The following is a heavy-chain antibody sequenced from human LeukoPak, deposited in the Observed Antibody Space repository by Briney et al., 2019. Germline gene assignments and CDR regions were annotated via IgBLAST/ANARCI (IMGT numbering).Heavy chain of an antibody. CDR3: ARDKLAPPHYDFWSGYPGDY. D-gene: IGHD3-3*01. V-gene: IGHV3-30-3*01. CDR2: ISYDGSNE. Sequence: GTSLRLSCAASGFTFSHYAMHWVRQAPGKGLEWVSFISYDGSNEYYADSVKGRLTISRDNSKNTLYLQINSLRAEDTAVYYCARDKLAPPHYDFWSGYPGDYWGQGTLVTVSS. CDR1: GFTFSHYA. J-gene: IGHJ4*02.